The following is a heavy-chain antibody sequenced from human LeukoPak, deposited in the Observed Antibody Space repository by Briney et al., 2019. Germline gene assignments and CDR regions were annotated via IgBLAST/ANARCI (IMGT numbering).Heavy chain of an antibody. V-gene: IGHV3-53*01. D-gene: IGHD2-21*02. CDR2: IYSAGST. CDR3: ARGRRDCSGDCYVAFDI. Sequence: GESLKISCKGSGYSFTNYWIGWVRQAPGKGLEWVSVIYSAGSTYYADSVKGRFTISRDNSKNTLFLQMNSLRAEDTAVYYCARGRRDCSGDCYVAFDIWGQGTMVTVSS. J-gene: IGHJ3*02. CDR1: GYSFTNYW.